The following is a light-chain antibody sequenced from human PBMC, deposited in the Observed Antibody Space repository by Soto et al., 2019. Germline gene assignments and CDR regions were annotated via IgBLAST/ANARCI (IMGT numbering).Light chain of an antibody. CDR3: QQYNSYPVT. CDR2: DAS. Sequence: DIQMTQSPSTLSASVGDRVTITCRASQSISSWLAWYQQRPGRAPEVLIYDASSLESGVPSRFSGSGSGTEFTLTICSLQPDDFATYYCQQYNSYPVTFGGGTKV. CDR1: QSISSW. J-gene: IGKJ4*01. V-gene: IGKV1-5*01.